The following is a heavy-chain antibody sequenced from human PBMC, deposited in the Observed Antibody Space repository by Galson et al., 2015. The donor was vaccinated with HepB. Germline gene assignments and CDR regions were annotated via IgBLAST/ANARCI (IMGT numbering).Heavy chain of an antibody. CDR2: IKQDGSEK. J-gene: IGHJ1*01. Sequence: SLRLSCAASGFTFSSYWMSWVRQAPGKGLEWVANIKQDGSEKYYVDSVKGRFTISRDDAKNSLYLQMNSLRAEDTAVYYCARASSSIAAAGVEYFQHWGQGTLVTVSS. CDR1: GFTFSSYW. D-gene: IGHD6-13*01. CDR3: ARASSSIAAAGVEYFQH. V-gene: IGHV3-7*03.